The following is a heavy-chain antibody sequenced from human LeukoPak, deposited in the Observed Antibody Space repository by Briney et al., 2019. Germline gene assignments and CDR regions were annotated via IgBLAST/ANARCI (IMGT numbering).Heavy chain of an antibody. D-gene: IGHD5-12*01. Sequence: PSETLSLTCTVSGGSISSSGYSWGWIRQPPGKGLEWIGYIYHSGTTYYNPSLKSRVTISLDRSKNQFSLRLSSVTAADTSVYYCARYSMATYIDYWGQGTLVTVSS. J-gene: IGHJ4*02. CDR1: GGSISSSGYS. CDR3: ARYSMATYIDY. CDR2: IYHSGTT. V-gene: IGHV4-30-2*01.